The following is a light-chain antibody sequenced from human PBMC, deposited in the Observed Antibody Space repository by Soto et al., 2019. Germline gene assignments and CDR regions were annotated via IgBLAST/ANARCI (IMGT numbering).Light chain of an antibody. V-gene: IGLV2-8*01. CDR3: SSHAGRNNVV. Sequence: QSALTQPPSASGSPGQSVTISCTGTSSDVGGYNYVSWYQQYPGKAPKLVIYEVTKRPSGVPDRFSGSKSGNTASLTVSGLQAEDEGEYYCSSHAGRNNVVFGGGTKSPS. J-gene: IGLJ2*01. CDR2: EVT. CDR1: SSDVGGYNY.